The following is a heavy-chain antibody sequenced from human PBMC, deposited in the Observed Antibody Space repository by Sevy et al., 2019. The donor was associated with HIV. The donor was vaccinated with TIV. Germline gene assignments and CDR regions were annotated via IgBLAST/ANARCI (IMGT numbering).Heavy chain of an antibody. CDR1: GYTFTSYG. CDR3: AGIRDSSGHLGMGAFDI. Sequence: ASVKVSCKASGYTFTSYGISWVRQAPGQGLEWMGWMSAYNGNTNYAQKLQDRVTMTTDTSTRTAYMEQRNLRSDDTALYYCAGIRDSSGHLGMGAFDIWGQGTMVTVSS. CDR2: MSAYNGNT. D-gene: IGHD6-25*01. V-gene: IGHV1-18*01. J-gene: IGHJ3*02.